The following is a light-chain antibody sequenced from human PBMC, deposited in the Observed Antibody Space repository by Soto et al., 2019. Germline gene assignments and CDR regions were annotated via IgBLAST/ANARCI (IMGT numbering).Light chain of an antibody. CDR3: QQRSNGLWT. Sequence: EVLLTQSPATLSLSPGQGATLSCRATQGVVSFLTWYQQKPGQAPRLLIYDTSTRATGIPARFSGSGSVTDFTLTIRRLEPEDFAVYYCQQRSNGLWTFGQGTKV. CDR2: DTS. CDR1: QGVVSF. J-gene: IGKJ1*01. V-gene: IGKV3-11*01.